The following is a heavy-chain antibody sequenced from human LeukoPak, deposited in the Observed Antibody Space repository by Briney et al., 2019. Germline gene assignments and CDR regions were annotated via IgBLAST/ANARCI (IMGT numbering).Heavy chain of an antibody. D-gene: IGHD5-12*01. V-gene: IGHV3-23*01. Sequence: GGSLRLSCAASGFTVSSNYMSWVRQAPGKGLEWVSAISGSGGSTYYADSVKGRFTISRDNSKNTLYLQMNSLRAEDTAVYYCAKVATQTVDYWGQGTLVTVSS. J-gene: IGHJ4*02. CDR3: AKVATQTVDY. CDR1: GFTVSSNY. CDR2: ISGSGGST.